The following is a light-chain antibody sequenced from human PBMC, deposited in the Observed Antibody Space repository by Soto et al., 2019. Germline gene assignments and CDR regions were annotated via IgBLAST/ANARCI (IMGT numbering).Light chain of an antibody. CDR2: GSS. J-gene: IGLJ1*01. CDR3: QTSDSGLFGLI. V-gene: IGLV1-40*01. Sequence: QSVLTQPPLVSGAPGQRVTIACTGNNSNIGTGFDVHWYRHFPGAAPKLLLSGSSHRPSGVPDRFSGSKSGTSASLAIAGLQADDEADYYCQTSDSGLFGLIFGTGTKLTVL. CDR1: NSNIGTGFD.